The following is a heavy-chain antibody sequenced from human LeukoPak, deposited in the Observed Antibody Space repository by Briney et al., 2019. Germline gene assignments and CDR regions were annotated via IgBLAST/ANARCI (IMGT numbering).Heavy chain of an antibody. CDR1: GYSFTNYW. Sequence: GESLKISCKRTGYSFTNYWIGWVRQMPGKGLEWMGMISPHDSDTRYSPSFQGQVTISADKSITTAYLQWSSLKASDTAIYYCARRCDSGGYRFWFDPWGQGTLVTVSS. CDR2: ISPHDSDT. CDR3: ARRCDSGGYRFWFDP. J-gene: IGHJ5*02. D-gene: IGHD3-16*02. V-gene: IGHV5-51*01.